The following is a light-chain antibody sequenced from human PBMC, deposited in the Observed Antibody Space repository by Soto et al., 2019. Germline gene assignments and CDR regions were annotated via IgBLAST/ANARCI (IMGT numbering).Light chain of an antibody. J-gene: IGLJ1*01. CDR1: NRDVGGYEY. CDR2: DVS. CDR3: SSYTSSGTLYV. Sequence: QSALTQSAAVSGSPGQSVTISCTGTNRDVGGYEYVSWYQQHPGKVPKLMIYDVSNRPSGVSNRFSGSKSGNTASLTISGLQAEDEADYYCSSYTSSGTLYVFGTGTKLTVL. V-gene: IGLV2-14*01.